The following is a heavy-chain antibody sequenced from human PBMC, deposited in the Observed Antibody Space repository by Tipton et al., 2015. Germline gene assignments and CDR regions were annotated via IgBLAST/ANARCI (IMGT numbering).Heavy chain of an antibody. V-gene: IGHV4-59*01. J-gene: IGHJ4*02. CDR1: GGSISSYH. D-gene: IGHD1-1*01. CDR2: IYSSAYT. CDR3: ARELPGTGAIGPFDY. Sequence: TLSLTCTVSGGSISSYHWSWIRQPPGKGLEWIGFIYSSAYTNYNPSLMSRVTIGGDTSKNQFSLKLSSVTAADTAVYYCARELPGTGAIGPFDYWGQGTLVTVSS.